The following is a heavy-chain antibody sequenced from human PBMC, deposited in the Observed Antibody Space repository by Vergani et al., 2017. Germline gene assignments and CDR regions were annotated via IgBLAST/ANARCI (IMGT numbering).Heavy chain of an antibody. Sequence: QVQLVQSGAEVKKPGSSVKVSCKASGGTFSSYAISWVRQAPGQGLEWMGGIIPIFGTANYAQKFQGRVTITADESTSTAYMALSSLSSEDTAVYYCASLDNTIFGVVMIRGYYYDGMDFWGQGTTVTVSS. D-gene: IGHD3-3*01. CDR1: GGTFSSYA. CDR2: IIPIFGTA. J-gene: IGHJ6*02. V-gene: IGHV1-69*01. CDR3: ASLDNTIFGVVMIRGYYYDGMDF.